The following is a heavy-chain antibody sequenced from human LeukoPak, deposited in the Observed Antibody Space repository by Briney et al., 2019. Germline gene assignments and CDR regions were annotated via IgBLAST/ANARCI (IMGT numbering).Heavy chain of an antibody. Sequence: KPSETLSLTCAGYGGSFSGYYWSWIRQPPGKGLEWIGEINHSGSTNYNPSLKSRVTISVDTSKNQFSLKLSSVTAADTAVYYCAQLGVLRFLEWSFDYWGQGTLVTVSS. CDR3: AQLGVLRFLEWSFDY. CDR1: GGSFSGYY. CDR2: INHSGST. V-gene: IGHV4-34*01. J-gene: IGHJ4*02. D-gene: IGHD3-3*01.